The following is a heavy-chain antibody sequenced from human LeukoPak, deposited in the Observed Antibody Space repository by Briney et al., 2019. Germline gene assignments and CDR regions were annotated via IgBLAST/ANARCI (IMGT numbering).Heavy chain of an antibody. CDR2: IYYSGST. CDR1: GGSISSYY. J-gene: IGHJ6*03. D-gene: IGHD6-13*01. CDR3: ARVASSSWFPTNYYYYYYMDV. V-gene: IGHV4-59*08. Sequence: SETLSLTCTVSGGSISSYYWSWIRQPPGKGLEWIGYIYYSGSTNYNPSLKSRVTISVDTSKNQFSLKLSSVTAADTAVYYCARVASSSWFPTNYYYYYYMDVWGKGTTVTVSS.